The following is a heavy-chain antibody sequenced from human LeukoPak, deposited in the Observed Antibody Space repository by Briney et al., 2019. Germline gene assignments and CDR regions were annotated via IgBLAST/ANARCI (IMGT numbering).Heavy chain of an antibody. D-gene: IGHD3-10*01. J-gene: IGHJ5*02. Sequence: SETLSLTCTVSGDSISSSIYYWGWIRQPPGTGLEWIGCIYYNGYTYYTSSLKSRVTIFVNTSKNQFSLKLISVTAADTAVHYCARQGGDTMVRGVVRDWFDPWGQGTLVTVSS. CDR1: GDSISSSIYY. CDR2: IYYNGYT. CDR3: ARQGGDTMVRGVVRDWFDP. V-gene: IGHV4-39*01.